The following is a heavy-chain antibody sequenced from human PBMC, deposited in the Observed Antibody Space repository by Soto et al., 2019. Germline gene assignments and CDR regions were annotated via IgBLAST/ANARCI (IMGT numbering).Heavy chain of an antibody. J-gene: IGHJ4*02. CDR1: GYTFTSYY. Sequence: QVQLVQSGAEVKKPGASVKVSCKASGYTFTSYYMHWVRQAPGQGLEWMGIINPSGGSTSYAQKFQGRVNMTRDTSTSTVYMELSSLRSEDTAVYYCARDQRGIYYDSSGYPDDYWGQGTLVTVSS. CDR2: INPSGGST. D-gene: IGHD3-22*01. V-gene: IGHV1-46*01. CDR3: ARDQRGIYYDSSGYPDDY.